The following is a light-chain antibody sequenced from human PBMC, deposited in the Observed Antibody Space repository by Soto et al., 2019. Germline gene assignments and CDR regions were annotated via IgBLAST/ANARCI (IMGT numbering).Light chain of an antibody. CDR1: SSKIERNY. CDR2: RNN. V-gene: IGLV1-47*01. Sequence: QSVLTQPPSASGTPGQRVTISCSGRSSKIERNYVYWYQQLPGTAPKLLIYRNNQRPSGVPDRFSGSKSGTSASLAISGLRSEDEVDYYCAAWDDSLSGFYVFGTGTKVTVL. J-gene: IGLJ1*01. CDR3: AAWDDSLSGFYV.